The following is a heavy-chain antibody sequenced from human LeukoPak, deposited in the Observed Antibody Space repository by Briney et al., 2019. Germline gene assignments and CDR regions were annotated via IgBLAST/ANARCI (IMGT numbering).Heavy chain of an antibody. D-gene: IGHD3-10*01. J-gene: IGHJ4*02. CDR2: ISGVGDAT. V-gene: IGHV3-23*01. Sequence: PGGSLRLSCAASGFTFTNYAMSWVRQTPGKGLEWVSTISGVGDATYYADSVKGRFTISRDNSKNTLDLQMNSLRAEDTAVYYCARDSLMLRGPLVIYYFDFWGQGTLVTVSS. CDR1: GFTFTNYA. CDR3: ARDSLMLRGPLVIYYFDF.